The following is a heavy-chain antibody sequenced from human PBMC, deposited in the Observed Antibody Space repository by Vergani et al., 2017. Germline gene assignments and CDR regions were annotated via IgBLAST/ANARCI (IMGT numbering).Heavy chain of an antibody. J-gene: IGHJ4*02. D-gene: IGHD3-22*01. CDR1: GYTFTGYY. CDR3: ARDLGPAYYYDSSGYSTTDY. CDR2: INPNSGGT. Sequence: QVQLVQSGAEVKKPGASVKVSCKASGYTFTGYYMHWVRQAPGQGLEWMGWINPNSGGTNYAQKFQGRVTMTRDTSISTAYMGLSRLRSDDTAVYYCARDLGPAYYYDSSGYSTTDYWGQGTLVTVSS. V-gene: IGHV1-2*02.